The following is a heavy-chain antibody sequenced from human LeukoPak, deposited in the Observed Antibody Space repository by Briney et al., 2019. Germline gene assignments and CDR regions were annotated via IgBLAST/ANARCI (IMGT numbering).Heavy chain of an antibody. CDR2: IYYSGST. D-gene: IGHD4-11*01. J-gene: IGHJ6*03. CDR3: AKAYSNYSYYYYMDV. Sequence: SETLSLTCTVSGGSISSYYWGWIRQPPGKGLEWIGSIYYSGSTYYNPSLKSRVTISVDTSKNQFSLKLSSVTAADTAVYYCAKAYSNYSYYYYMDVWGKGTTVTVSS. CDR1: GGSISSYY. V-gene: IGHV4-39*07.